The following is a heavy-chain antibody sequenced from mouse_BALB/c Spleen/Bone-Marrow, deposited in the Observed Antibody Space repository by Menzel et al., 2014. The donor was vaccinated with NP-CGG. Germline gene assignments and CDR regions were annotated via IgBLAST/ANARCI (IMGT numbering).Heavy chain of an antibody. J-gene: IGHJ4*01. CDR3: ARGYEPPYAVDY. V-gene: IGHV3-6*02. CDR2: ISYDGSN. D-gene: IGHD2-2*01. Sequence: EVQLVESGPGLVKPSQSLSLTCSVTGYSITSGYYWNWIRQFPGNKLEWMGYISYDGSNNYNPSLKNRISITRDTSKNQFFLKLNSVTTEDTATYYCARGYEPPYAVDYWGQGTSVTVSS. CDR1: GYSITSGYY.